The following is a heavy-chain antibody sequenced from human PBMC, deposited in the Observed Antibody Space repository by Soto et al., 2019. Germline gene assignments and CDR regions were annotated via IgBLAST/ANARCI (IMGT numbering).Heavy chain of an antibody. CDR1: GGTFSSYA. CDR3: ARDGDGAAFDI. D-gene: IGHD7-27*01. J-gene: IGHJ3*02. Sequence: ASVKVSCKASGGTFSSYAISWVRQAPGRGLEWMGGIIPIFGTANYAQKFQGRVTITADESTSTAYMELSSLRSEDTAVYYCARDGDGAAFDIWGQGTMVTVSS. CDR2: IIPIFGTA. V-gene: IGHV1-69*13.